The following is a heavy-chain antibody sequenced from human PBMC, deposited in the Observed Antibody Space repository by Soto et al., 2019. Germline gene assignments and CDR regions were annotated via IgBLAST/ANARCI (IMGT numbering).Heavy chain of an antibody. Sequence: GGSLRLSCAASGFTFSSYGMHWVRQAPGKGLEWVAVISYDGSNKYYADSVKGRFTISRDNSKNTLYLQMNSLRAEDTAVYYCAKDLGGVIPGFDYWGQGTLVTVSS. J-gene: IGHJ4*02. CDR2: ISYDGSNK. CDR3: AKDLGGVIPGFDY. D-gene: IGHD2-21*01. CDR1: GFTFSSYG. V-gene: IGHV3-30*18.